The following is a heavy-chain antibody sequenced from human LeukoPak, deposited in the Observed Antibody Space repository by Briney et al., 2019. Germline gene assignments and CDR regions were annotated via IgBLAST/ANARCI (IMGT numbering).Heavy chain of an antibody. Sequence: SETLSLTCTVSGGSISSYYWSWIRQPPGKGLEWIGYIYYSGSTNYNPSLKSRVTISVDTSKNQFSLKLSSVTAAYTAVYYCASGNYGDYVPGWDYWGQGTLVTVSS. CDR2: IYYSGST. CDR1: GGSISSYY. CDR3: ASGNYGDYVPGWDY. D-gene: IGHD4-17*01. J-gene: IGHJ4*02. V-gene: IGHV4-59*08.